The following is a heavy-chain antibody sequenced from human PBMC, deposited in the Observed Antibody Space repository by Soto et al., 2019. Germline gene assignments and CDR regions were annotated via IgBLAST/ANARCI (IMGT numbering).Heavy chain of an antibody. Sequence: EVQLVESGGGLVQPGGSLRLSCAASGFTFSSYSMNWVRQAPWKGLEWVSYIRSATTTIYYADSVKGRFTISRDNAKNSLYLQMNSLRADDTAVYYCARGIAAAGPKLDYWGQGTLVTVSS. CDR2: IRSATTTI. CDR3: ARGIAAAGPKLDY. CDR1: GFTFSSYS. D-gene: IGHD6-13*01. J-gene: IGHJ4*02. V-gene: IGHV3-48*01.